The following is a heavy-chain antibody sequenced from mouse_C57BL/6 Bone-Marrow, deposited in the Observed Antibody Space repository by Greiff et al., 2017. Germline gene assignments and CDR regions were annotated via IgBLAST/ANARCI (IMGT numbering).Heavy chain of an antibody. J-gene: IGHJ2*01. V-gene: IGHV1-26*01. D-gene: IGHD2-1*01. CDR1: GYTFTDYY. CDR3: ATYGKKDYFDY. CDR2: INPNNGGT. Sequence: EVQLQQSGPELVKPGASVKISCKASGYTFTDYYMNWVKQSHGKSLEWIGDINPNNGGTSYNQKFKGKATLTVDKSSSTAYMELRSLTSEDSAVYYCATYGKKDYFDYWGQGTTLTVSS.